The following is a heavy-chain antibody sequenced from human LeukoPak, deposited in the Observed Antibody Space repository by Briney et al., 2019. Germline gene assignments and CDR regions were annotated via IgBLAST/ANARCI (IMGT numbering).Heavy chain of an antibody. J-gene: IGHJ4*02. CDR1: GFTFSSYS. D-gene: IGHD5-18*01. CDR3: ARDLVSSSRYSYGLNFDY. CDR2: ISRSSSTI. Sequence: GGSLRLSCAASGFTFSSYSMNWVRQAPGKGLEWVSYISRSSSTIYYADSVKGRFTISRDNAKNSLYLQMNSLRAEDTAVYYCARDLVSSSRYSYGLNFDYWGQGTLVTVSS. V-gene: IGHV3-48*04.